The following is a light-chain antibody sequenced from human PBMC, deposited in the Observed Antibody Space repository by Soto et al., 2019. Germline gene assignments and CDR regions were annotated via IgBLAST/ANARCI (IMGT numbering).Light chain of an antibody. CDR2: AAS. V-gene: IGKV1-39*01. J-gene: IGKJ2*01. CDR3: QQSYSTPYT. Sequence: DIRMTQSPSTLSASVGDRVTISCRASQSIGSNLDWYQQKPGKVPKFLTHAASRLQSEVPSRFSGSGSGTDFTLIISSLQPEDFATYYCQQSYSTPYTFGQGTKLEIK. CDR1: QSIGSN.